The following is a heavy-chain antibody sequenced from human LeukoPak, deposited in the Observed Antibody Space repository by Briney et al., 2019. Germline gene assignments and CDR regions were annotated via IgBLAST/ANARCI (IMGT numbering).Heavy chain of an antibody. CDR1: NGSISTYY. CDR3: ARASGSGSYYGIDY. CDR2: IYYSGNT. J-gene: IGHJ4*02. Sequence: SETLSLTCSVSNGSISTYYWSWIRQSPGKGLEWIGYIYYSGNTNYNPSLQSRVTISLDTCKNQFSLKLSAVTAADTAVYYCARASGSGSYYGIDYWGQGTLVTVSS. V-gene: IGHV4-59*01. D-gene: IGHD3-10*01.